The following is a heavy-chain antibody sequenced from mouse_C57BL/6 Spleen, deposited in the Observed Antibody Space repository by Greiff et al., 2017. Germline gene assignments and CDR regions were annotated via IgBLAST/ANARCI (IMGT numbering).Heavy chain of an antibody. J-gene: IGHJ4*01. D-gene: IGHD4-1*01. CDR2: LNPNSGTP. CDR3: ARNGITGTDYAMDY. V-gene: IGHV1-39*01. CDR1: GYSFTDYN. Sequence: VQLKESGPELVKPGASVKISCKASGYSFTDYNLNWVKPSNGKSLEWLGVLNPNSGTPSYNQKFKGKATLTVGQSSSTAYMQHNSLTSEDSAVYYGARNGITGTDYAMDYWGQGTSVTVAS.